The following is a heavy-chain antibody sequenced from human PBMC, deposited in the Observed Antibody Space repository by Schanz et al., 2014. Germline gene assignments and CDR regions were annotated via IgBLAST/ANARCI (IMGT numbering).Heavy chain of an antibody. CDR3: ARSGVDV. V-gene: IGHV3-21*01. CDR1: GFTVSSNY. Sequence: EEQMVESGGGLVKPGGSLILSCAVSGFTVSSNYMSWVRQAPGKGLEWVSCITGGSTTYTYYADSVRGRFTISRDNAKSSVYLQMNSLRAEDTAVYYCARSGVDVWGQGTTVTVSS. J-gene: IGHJ6*02. CDR2: ITGGSTTYT. D-gene: IGHD3-10*01.